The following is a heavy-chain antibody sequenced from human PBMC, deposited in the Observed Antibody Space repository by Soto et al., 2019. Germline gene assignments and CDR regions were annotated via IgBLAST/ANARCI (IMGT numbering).Heavy chain of an antibody. V-gene: IGHV4-61*08. J-gene: IGHJ6*02. CDR1: GASVSTDGYY. CDR3: PPLSRLAPVANTHYHRLLV. D-gene: IGHD2-2*01. CDR2: IYYSGSS. Sequence: SETLSLTCTVSGASVSTDGYYWRCFRQPPGRTLEWIGYIYYSGSSCYNPSLKSRVTASVDTSKNQFSLILCSVTAADTAVYFCPPLSRLAPVANTHYHRLLVWRQGTTVTVSS.